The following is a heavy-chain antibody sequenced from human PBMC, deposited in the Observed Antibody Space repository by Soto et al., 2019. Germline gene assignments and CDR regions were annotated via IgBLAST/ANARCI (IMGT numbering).Heavy chain of an antibody. J-gene: IGHJ5*02. CDR1: GYTFTRYA. Sequence: GASVKVSCKASGYTFTRYALHWVRQAPGQSLEWVGWINAGNGNTKYSQKFQGRVTITRDTSTSTAYMELNSLRSEDTAVYYCARSGAAGYSWFDPWGQGTLVTVSS. CDR2: INAGNGNT. D-gene: IGHD6-13*01. CDR3: ARSGAAGYSWFDP. V-gene: IGHV1-3*01.